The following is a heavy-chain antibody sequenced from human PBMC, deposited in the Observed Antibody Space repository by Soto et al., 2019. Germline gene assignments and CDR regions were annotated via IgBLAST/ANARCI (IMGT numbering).Heavy chain of an antibody. D-gene: IGHD6-19*01. CDR3: AGPYRSRFDY. CDR1: GGSINSYY. Sequence: QVQLLESGPGLVKPSETLSLTCTVSGGSINSYYWSWFRQPPGKELEWIGDIYFSGSTDYNPSLKGRVAISIATSKNQFSLKLNSVTAADTAVYYCAGPYRSRFDYWGQGTLVTVSS. J-gene: IGHJ4*02. V-gene: IGHV4-59*01. CDR2: IYFSGST.